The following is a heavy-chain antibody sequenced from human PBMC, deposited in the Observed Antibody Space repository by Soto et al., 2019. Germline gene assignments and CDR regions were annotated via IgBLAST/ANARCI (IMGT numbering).Heavy chain of an antibody. Sequence: QVQLVQSGAEVKKPGASVKVSCKASGYTFTSYGISWVRQAPGQGLEWMGWISAYNGNTNYAQKLQGRVTMTRDTTTRTAYMELRRLRSDDTAVYYGARDVDIVATEDAFDIWGQGTMVTVSS. J-gene: IGHJ3*02. CDR2: ISAYNGNT. D-gene: IGHD5-12*01. CDR3: ARDVDIVATEDAFDI. CDR1: GYTFTSYG. V-gene: IGHV1-18*01.